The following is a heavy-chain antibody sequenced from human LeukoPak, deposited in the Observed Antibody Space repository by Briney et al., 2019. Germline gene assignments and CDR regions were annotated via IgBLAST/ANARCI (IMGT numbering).Heavy chain of an antibody. CDR3: ARHIGHIAWNPDY. V-gene: IGHV5-51*01. CDR1: GYSFTGFW. Sequence: GGSLKISCKASGYSFTGFWIGWVRQMPGKGLEWMGIIYPYDSETRYSPSFQGQVTISADKSISTAYLQWSSLKASDTAMYYCARHIGHIAWNPDYWGQGTLVTVSS. J-gene: IGHJ4*02. CDR2: IYPYDSET. D-gene: IGHD1-1*01.